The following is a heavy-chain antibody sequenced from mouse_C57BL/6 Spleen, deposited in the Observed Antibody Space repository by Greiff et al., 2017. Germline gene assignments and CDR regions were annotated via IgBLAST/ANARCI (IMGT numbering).Heavy chain of an antibody. J-gene: IGHJ4*01. CDR2: IDPETGGT. Sequence: VQLQQSGAELVRPGASVTLSCKASGYTFTDYEMHWVKQTTVHGLEWIGAIDPETGGTAYNQKFKGKAILTADKSSSTAYMELRSLTSEDSAVYYCTGIYSRYYAMDYWGQGTSVTVSS. CDR1: GYTFTDYE. D-gene: IGHD2-1*01. V-gene: IGHV1-15*01. CDR3: TGIYSRYYAMDY.